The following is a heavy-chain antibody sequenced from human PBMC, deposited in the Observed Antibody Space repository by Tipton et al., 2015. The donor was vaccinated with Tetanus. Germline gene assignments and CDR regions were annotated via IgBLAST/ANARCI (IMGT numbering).Heavy chain of an antibody. CDR1: GFTFSSYS. CDR2: ISSTSSYI. J-gene: IGHJ4*02. D-gene: IGHD1-26*01. V-gene: IGHV3-21*05. Sequence: SLRLSCAASGFTFSSYSMNWVRQAPGKGLEWVSYISSTSSYIYYADSLKGRFTISRDNTKNSLYLQINSLRAEDAALYYCVSGRTLDYWGQGTLVTVSS. CDR3: VSGRTLDY.